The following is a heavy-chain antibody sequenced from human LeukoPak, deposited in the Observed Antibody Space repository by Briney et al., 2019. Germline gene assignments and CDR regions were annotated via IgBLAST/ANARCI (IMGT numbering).Heavy chain of an antibody. CDR1: GYTLTDYY. V-gene: IGHV1-2*06. CDR3: ARVDTAMGRNFDY. J-gene: IGHJ4*02. CDR2: INPNSGGT. D-gene: IGHD5-18*01. Sequence: GASVKVSCKASGYTLTDYYMHWVRQAPGQGLEWMGRINPNSGGTNYAQKFQGRVTMTRDTSIGTAYMELSRLRSDDTAVYYCARVDTAMGRNFDYWGQGTLVTVSS.